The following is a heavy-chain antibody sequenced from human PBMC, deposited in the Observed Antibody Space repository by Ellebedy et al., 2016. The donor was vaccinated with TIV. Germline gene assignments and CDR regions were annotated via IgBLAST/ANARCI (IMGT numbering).Heavy chain of an antibody. Sequence: GESLKISCAASGFTFSSYGMHWVRQAPGKGLEWVAVIWYDGSNKYYADSVKGRFTISRDNSKNTLYLQMNSLRAEDTAVYYCAGGKGYFQHWGQGTLVTVSS. CDR2: IWYDGSNK. V-gene: IGHV3-33*01. D-gene: IGHD4-23*01. CDR3: AGGKGYFQH. J-gene: IGHJ1*01. CDR1: GFTFSSYG.